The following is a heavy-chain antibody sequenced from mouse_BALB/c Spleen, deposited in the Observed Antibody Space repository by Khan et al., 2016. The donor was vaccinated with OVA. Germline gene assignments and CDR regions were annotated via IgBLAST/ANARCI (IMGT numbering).Heavy chain of an antibody. V-gene: IGHV3-2*02. Sequence: EVELVESGPGLVQPSQSLSLTCTVTGYSITSDYAWNWIRQFPGNKLEWMGYITYSGSTRYTPSLTSRFSLTRDTSKNQFFLQLNSLTTEDTATYFCARGRAYWGQGTLVTVSA. CDR1: GYSITSDYA. J-gene: IGHJ3*01. CDR3: ARGRAY. CDR2: ITYSGST.